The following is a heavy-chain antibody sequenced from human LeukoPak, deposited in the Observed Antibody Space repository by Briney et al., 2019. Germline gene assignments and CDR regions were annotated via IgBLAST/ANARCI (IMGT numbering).Heavy chain of an antibody. CDR1: GGSISSYY. D-gene: IGHD6-13*01. Sequence: PSETLSLTCTVSGGSISSYYWNWIRQPPENGLEWIGYIYYSGSTNYNPSLKSRVTISVDTSKNQFSLRLNSLTAADTGVYYCARGGSSSSLHHFDNWGQGILVTVSS. V-gene: IGHV4-59*01. J-gene: IGHJ4*02. CDR3: ARGGSSSSLHHFDN. CDR2: IYYSGST.